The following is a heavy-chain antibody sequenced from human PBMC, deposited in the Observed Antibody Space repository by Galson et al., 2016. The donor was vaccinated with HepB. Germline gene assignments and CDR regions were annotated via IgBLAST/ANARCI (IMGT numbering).Heavy chain of an antibody. D-gene: IGHD3-10*01. V-gene: IGHV2-5*01. Sequence: PALVKPTQTLTLTCTFSGFSLNIDGEGVGWIRQPPGKALEWLALVYWNDDKRYSPSLKTRLTITKDASKKQVSLKMTNMDPADTATYYCAHIGLRFGDLLLDYWGQGARVTVSS. CDR2: VYWNDDK. CDR1: GFSLNIDGEG. J-gene: IGHJ4*02. CDR3: AHIGLRFGDLLLDY.